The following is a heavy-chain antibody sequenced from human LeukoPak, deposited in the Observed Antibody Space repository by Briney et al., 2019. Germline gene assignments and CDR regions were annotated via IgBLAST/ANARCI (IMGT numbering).Heavy chain of an antibody. V-gene: IGHV1-2*02. Sequence: ASVKVSCKASGGTFSSYAISWVRQAPGQGLEWMGWMNPNSGGTNYAQKFQGRVTMTRDTSINTAYMELSRLRSDDTAVYYCARMDYCSSTSCYYYFDYWGQGTLVTVSS. CDR1: GGTFSSYA. CDR3: ARMDYCSSTSCYYYFDY. J-gene: IGHJ4*02. CDR2: MNPNSGGT. D-gene: IGHD2-2*01.